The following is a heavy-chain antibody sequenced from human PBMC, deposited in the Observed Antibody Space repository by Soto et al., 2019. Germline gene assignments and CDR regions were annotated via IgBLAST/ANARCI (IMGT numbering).Heavy chain of an antibody. Sequence: SETLSLTCTVSGGSISSYYWSWIRQPPGTGLEWIGYIYYSGSTNYNPSLKSRVTISVDTSKNQFSLKLSSVTAADTAVYYCARRWGGTFDIWGQGTMVT. CDR2: IYYSGST. V-gene: IGHV4-59*01. CDR3: ARRWGGTFDI. J-gene: IGHJ3*02. D-gene: IGHD3-10*01. CDR1: GGSISSYY.